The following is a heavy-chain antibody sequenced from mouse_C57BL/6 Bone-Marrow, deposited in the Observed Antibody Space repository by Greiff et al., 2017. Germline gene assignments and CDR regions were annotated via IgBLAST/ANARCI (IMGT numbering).Heavy chain of an antibody. CDR2: IYPGSGST. J-gene: IGHJ3*01. Sequence: QVQLQQPGAELVKPGASVKMSCKASGYTFTSYWITWVKQRPGQGLEWIGDIYPGSGSTNYNEKFKSKATLTADTSSSTAYMQLSSLTSEDSAVYYGARLGCGSGYFDVWGQGTLVTVSA. D-gene: IGHD1-1*02. CDR1: GYTFTSYW. CDR3: ARLGCGSGYFDV. V-gene: IGHV1-55*01.